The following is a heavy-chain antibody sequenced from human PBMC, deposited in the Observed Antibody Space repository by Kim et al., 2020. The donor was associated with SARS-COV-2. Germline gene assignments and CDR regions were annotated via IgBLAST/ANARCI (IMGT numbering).Heavy chain of an antibody. CDR1: GFTFISYA. Sequence: GGSLRLSCSASGFTFISYAMHWVRQAPGKGLEYVSAINTNGGSTYYADSVKGRFTISRDNSKNTLYLQMGSLRTEDTAVYYCVKGGRYYGSGTFDHLDYWGQGALVTVSS. CDR2: INTNGGST. V-gene: IGHV3-64D*06. CDR3: VKGGRYYGSGTFDHLDY. D-gene: IGHD3-10*01. J-gene: IGHJ4*02.